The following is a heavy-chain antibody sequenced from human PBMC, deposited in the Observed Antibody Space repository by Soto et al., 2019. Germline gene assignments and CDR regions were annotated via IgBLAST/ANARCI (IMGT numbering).Heavy chain of an antibody. Sequence: PGGSLRLSCAASGFTFNSYDMHWVRQAPGKGLEWVAVISYDGNSKYYADSVKGRFTISRGNSKNTLYLQMNSLRAEDTAVYYCARDHQRQQQLVRRLVAFDIWGQGTMVTVSS. V-gene: IGHV3-30*03. J-gene: IGHJ3*02. CDR2: ISYDGNSK. CDR1: GFTFNSYD. CDR3: ARDHQRQQQLVRRLVAFDI. D-gene: IGHD6-13*01.